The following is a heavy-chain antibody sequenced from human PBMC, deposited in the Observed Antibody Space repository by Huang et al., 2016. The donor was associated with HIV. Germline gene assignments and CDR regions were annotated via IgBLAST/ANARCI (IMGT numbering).Heavy chain of an antibody. CDR3: AREKAADSAWYGVYYFDY. CDR1: GGSFSGYY. J-gene: IGHJ4*02. CDR2: INNIGQT. Sequence: QVQLRQWGAGLVKPSETLSLTCAVYGGSFSGYYWTWIRQSPGRGLGGIGEINNIGQTNSQPSRTSRVTISKATAKNQFSLQLTSVSAADTGVYFCAREKAADSAWYGVYYFDYWGEGALVTVTS. V-gene: IGHV4-34*01. D-gene: IGHD6-19*01.